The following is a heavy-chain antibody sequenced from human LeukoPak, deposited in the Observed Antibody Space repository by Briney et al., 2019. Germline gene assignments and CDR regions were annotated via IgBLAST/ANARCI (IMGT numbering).Heavy chain of an antibody. CDR1: GFTVTGYY. J-gene: IGHJ4*02. CDR3: TRGGPEGSGYSYGSHDY. D-gene: IGHD5-18*01. Sequence: GASVKVSCKASGFTVTGYYMHWVRQAPGQGLEWMGWINPNSDATNYAQKFQGRVTMTRDASISTVYMELSRLRSDDTAVYYCTRGGPEGSGYSYGSHDYWGQGTLVTVSS. V-gene: IGHV1-2*02. CDR2: INPNSDAT.